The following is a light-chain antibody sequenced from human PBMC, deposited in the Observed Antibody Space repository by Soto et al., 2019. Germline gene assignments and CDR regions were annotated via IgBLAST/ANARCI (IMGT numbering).Light chain of an antibody. V-gene: IGLV1-47*01. CDR3: AAWDDSLSVNVV. CDR1: SSNIGSNY. J-gene: IGLJ2*01. CDR2: RNN. Sequence: QLVLTQPPSASGTPGQRVTISCSGSSSNIGSNYVYWYQQLPGTAPKLLIYRNNQRPSGVPDRFSGSKSGTSASLAISGLRSEDEADYYCAAWDDSLSVNVVFGGGTKLTVL.